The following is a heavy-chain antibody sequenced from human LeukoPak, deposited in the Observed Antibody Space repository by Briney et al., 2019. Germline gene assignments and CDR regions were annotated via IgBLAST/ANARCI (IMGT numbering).Heavy chain of an antibody. D-gene: IGHD3-10*01. CDR3: VKEPGYYGSGSHFDY. CDR1: GFTFSSFA. J-gene: IGHJ4*02. V-gene: IGHV3-64D*06. CDR2: ISSNGGTT. Sequence: PGGSLGLFCSASGFTFSSFALHWVRQASGGGLEYVSSISSNGGTTYYADSVKGRFTISRDNSKNTLYLQMSSLRAEDTAVYYCVKEPGYYGSGSHFDYWGQGTLVTVSS.